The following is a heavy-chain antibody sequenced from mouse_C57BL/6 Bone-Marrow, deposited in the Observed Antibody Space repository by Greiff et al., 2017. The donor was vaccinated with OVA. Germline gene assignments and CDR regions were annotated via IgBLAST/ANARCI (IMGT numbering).Heavy chain of an antibody. Sequence: EVQLMESGGGLVQPGGSLKLSCAASGFTFSDYYMYWVRQTPEKRLEWVAYISNGGGSTYYPDTVKGRFTISRDNAKNTLYLQMSRLKSEDTAMYYCARHSRGFDYWGQGTTLTVSS. V-gene: IGHV5-12*01. CDR3: ARHSRGFDY. CDR1: GFTFSDYY. D-gene: IGHD3-1*01. J-gene: IGHJ2*01. CDR2: ISNGGGST.